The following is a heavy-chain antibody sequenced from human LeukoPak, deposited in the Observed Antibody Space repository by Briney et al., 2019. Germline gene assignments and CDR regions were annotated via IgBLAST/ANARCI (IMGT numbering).Heavy chain of an antibody. CDR2: ISWNSGSI. D-gene: IGHD1-26*01. Sequence: GRSLRLSCAASGFTFDDYAMHWVRQAPGKGLEWVSGISWNSGSIGYADSVKGRFTISRDNAKNSLYLQMNSLRAEDTALYYCASGSQTSSWEPPFDPWGQGTLVTVSS. CDR1: GFTFDDYA. J-gene: IGHJ5*02. CDR3: ASGSQTSSWEPPFDP. V-gene: IGHV3-9*01.